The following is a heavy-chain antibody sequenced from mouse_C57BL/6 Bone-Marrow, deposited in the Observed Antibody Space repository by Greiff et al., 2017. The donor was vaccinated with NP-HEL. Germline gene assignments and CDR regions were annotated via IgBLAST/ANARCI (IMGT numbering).Heavy chain of an antibody. Sequence: VQLKESEGGLVQPGSSMKLSCTASGFTFSDYYMAWVRQVPEKGLEWVANINYDGSSTYYLDSLKSRFIISRDNAKNILYLQMSSLKSEDTATYYCAREGDSNSYYFDYWGQGTTLTVSS. CDR2: INYDGSST. CDR1: GFTFSDYY. D-gene: IGHD2-5*01. J-gene: IGHJ2*01. CDR3: AREGDSNSYYFDY. V-gene: IGHV5-16*01.